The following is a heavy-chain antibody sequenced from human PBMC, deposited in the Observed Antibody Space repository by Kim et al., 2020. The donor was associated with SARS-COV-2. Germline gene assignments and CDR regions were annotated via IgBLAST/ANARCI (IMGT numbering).Heavy chain of an antibody. Sequence: TSGSTHSRPSLKIRVTVSHDTSQNQFSLTLSSVTTADTAVYYCASNLDVWGQGTTVAVSS. CDR3: ASNLDV. V-gene: IGHV4-4*07. J-gene: IGHJ6*02. CDR2: TSGST.